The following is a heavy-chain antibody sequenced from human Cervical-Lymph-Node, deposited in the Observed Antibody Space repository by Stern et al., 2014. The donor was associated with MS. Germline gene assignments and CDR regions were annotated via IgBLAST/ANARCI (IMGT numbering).Heavy chain of an antibody. CDR1: RYTFTGYY. J-gene: IGHJ3*02. V-gene: IGHV1-2*04. D-gene: IGHD6-19*01. CDR3: ARGGRTSGWSPPDAFDI. CDR2: INPNSGGT. Sequence: QDQLVPSGAEVKKPGASVKVSCKASRYTFTGYYMHWVRQAPGQGLEWMGWINPNSGGTNYKQKFQGWVTMTRDTSISTAYMELSRLRSDDTAVYYCARGGRTSGWSPPDAFDIWGQGTMVTVSS.